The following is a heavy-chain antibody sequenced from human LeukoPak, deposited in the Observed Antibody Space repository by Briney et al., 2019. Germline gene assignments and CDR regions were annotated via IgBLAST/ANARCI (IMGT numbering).Heavy chain of an antibody. D-gene: IGHD3-3*01. CDR3: TDDLQYFASN. CDR2: IKGDGSEK. Sequence: GGSLRLSCAASGLTFSRFWMSWVRQAPGKGLEWVANIKGDGSEKYYVDSVKGRFTISRDNAQNSLYLQLNSLRAEDTAVYYCTDDLQYFASNWGQGTLVTVSS. V-gene: IGHV3-7*03. CDR1: GLTFSRFW. J-gene: IGHJ4*02.